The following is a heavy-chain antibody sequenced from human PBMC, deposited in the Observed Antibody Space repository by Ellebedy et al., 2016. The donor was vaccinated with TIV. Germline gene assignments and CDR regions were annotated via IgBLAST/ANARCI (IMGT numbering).Heavy chain of an antibody. D-gene: IGHD5-24*01. CDR3: ARGRWLQSGLDYYYYYGMDV. Sequence: ASVKVSCXASGYTFTSYDINWVRQATGQGLEWMGWMNPNSGNTGYAQKFQGRVTMTRDTSTSTVYMELSSLRSEDTAVYYCARGRWLQSGLDYYYYYGMDVWGQGTTVTVSS. V-gene: IGHV1-8*01. CDR2: MNPNSGNT. J-gene: IGHJ6*02. CDR1: GYTFTSYD.